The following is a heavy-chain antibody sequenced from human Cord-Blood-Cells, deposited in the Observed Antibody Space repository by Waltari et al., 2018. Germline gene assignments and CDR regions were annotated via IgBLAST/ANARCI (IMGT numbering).Heavy chain of an antibody. CDR2: INHSGST. V-gene: IGHV4-34*01. CDR3: ARDSSYCSSTSCFDY. D-gene: IGHD2-2*01. J-gene: IGHJ4*02. Sequence: QVQLQQWGAGLLQPSETLSLTCAVYGGSFSGYYWSWIRQPPGKGLEWIGEINHSGSTNYNPSLKSRVTISVDTSKNQFSLKLSSVTAADTAVYYCARDSSYCSSTSCFDYWGQGTLVTVSS. CDR1: GGSFSGYY.